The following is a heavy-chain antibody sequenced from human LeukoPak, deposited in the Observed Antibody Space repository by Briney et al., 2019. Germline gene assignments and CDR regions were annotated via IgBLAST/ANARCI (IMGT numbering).Heavy chain of an antibody. CDR2: VSGSGTTT. D-gene: IGHD6-19*01. J-gene: IGHJ4*02. CDR1: GFTPGFTFGNYA. Sequence: PGGSLRLSCAASGFTPGFTFGNYAMSWVRQAPGKGLEWVSGVSGSGTTTYYADSVKGRFTISRGNSKNTLFLQMNSLRADDTAVYYCATPGQWPVHFDYWGPGTLVTVSS. CDR3: ATPGQWPVHFDY. V-gene: IGHV3-23*01.